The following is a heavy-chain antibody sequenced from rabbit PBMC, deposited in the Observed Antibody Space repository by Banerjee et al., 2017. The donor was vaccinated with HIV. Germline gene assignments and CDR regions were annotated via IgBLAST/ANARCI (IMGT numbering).Heavy chain of an antibody. D-gene: IGHD4-2*01. CDR2: IYAGSGST. CDR1: GFTISSSYH. Sequence: QSLEESGGDLVQPGASLTLTCTASGFTISSSYHMSWVRQAPGKGLEWIGIIYAGSGSTDYASWVNGRFTISSDNAQNTVDLQMNGLTAADTAAYCCARYSWDYFNWGGQGTRVTDS. J-gene: IGHJ4*01. CDR3: ARYSWDYFNW. V-gene: IGHV1S40*01.